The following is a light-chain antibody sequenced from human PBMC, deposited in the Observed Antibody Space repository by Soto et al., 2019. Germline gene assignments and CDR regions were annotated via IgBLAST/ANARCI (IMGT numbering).Light chain of an antibody. Sequence: DIPMTQSPSTLSGSVGDRVTITCRASQTICSWLAWYQQKPGKAPKLLIYKASTLKSGVPSRFSGSGSGTEFTLTISSLQPDDFATYYVQHYNSYSEAFGQGTKVELK. V-gene: IGKV1-5*03. CDR1: QTICSW. J-gene: IGKJ1*01. CDR3: QHYNSYSEA. CDR2: KAS.